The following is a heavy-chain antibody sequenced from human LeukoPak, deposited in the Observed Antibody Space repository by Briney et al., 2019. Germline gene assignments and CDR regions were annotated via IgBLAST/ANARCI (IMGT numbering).Heavy chain of an antibody. CDR3: ARFMVRGVHNWFDP. V-gene: IGHV4-59*01. D-gene: IGHD3-10*01. Sequence: SETLSLTCNVSGGSISNYYWSWIRQPPGKGLEWIGYMYHTGHTMYNSSLKSRVTMSLDTSKNHFSLRLSSVTAADTAVYYCARFMVRGVHNWFDPWGQGTLVTVSS. J-gene: IGHJ5*02. CDR1: GGSISNYY. CDR2: MYHTGHT.